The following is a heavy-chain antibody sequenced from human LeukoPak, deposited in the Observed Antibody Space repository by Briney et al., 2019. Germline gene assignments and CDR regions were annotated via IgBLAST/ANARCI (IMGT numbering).Heavy chain of an antibody. CDR2: IYSSGST. CDR3: ARHEHYGSGSYYSDY. CDR1: GGSISSGTFY. V-gene: IGHV4-61*02. Sequence: SQTLSLTCTVSGGSISSGTFYWSWIRQPAGKGLEWIGRIYSSGSTNYNPSLKSRVTISVDTSKNQFSLKLSSVTAADTAVYYCARHEHYGSGSYYSDYWGKGTLVTVSS. D-gene: IGHD3-10*01. J-gene: IGHJ4*02.